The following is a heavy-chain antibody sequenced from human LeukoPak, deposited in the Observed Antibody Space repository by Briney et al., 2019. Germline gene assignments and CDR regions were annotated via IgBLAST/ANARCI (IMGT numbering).Heavy chain of an antibody. Sequence: GGSLRLSCAASGFTFSDYYMSWIRQAPGKGLERVSYISSSGSTIYYADSVKGRFTISRDNAKNSLYLQMNSLRAEDTAVYYCARDASMVRGVYYFDYWGQGTLVTVSS. CDR3: ARDASMVRGVYYFDY. CDR1: GFTFSDYY. CDR2: ISSSGSTI. J-gene: IGHJ4*02. D-gene: IGHD3-10*01. V-gene: IGHV3-11*04.